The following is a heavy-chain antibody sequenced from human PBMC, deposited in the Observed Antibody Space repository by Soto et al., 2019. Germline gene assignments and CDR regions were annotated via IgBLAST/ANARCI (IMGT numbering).Heavy chain of an antibody. V-gene: IGHV3-30*03. CDR3: ATTVTWIQLWSLDY. CDR2: VSYDGSNK. D-gene: IGHD5-18*01. J-gene: IGHJ4*02. Sequence: QVQLVESGGGVVQPGRSLRLSCAASGFTFSSYGMHCVRQDPGKGLDWVAVVSYDGSNKYYADSVKGRFTISRDNSKNTLYLQMNSLRAEDTAVYYCATTVTWIQLWSLDYWGQGTLVTVSS. CDR1: GFTFSSYG.